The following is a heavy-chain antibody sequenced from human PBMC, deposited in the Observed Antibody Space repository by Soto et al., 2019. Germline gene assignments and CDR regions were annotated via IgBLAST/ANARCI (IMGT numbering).Heavy chain of an antibody. Sequence: SETLSLTCTVSGGSISSGGYYWSWIRQHPGKGLEWIGYIYYSGSTYYNPSLKSRVNISVDTSKNQFYLKLSSVTAADTAVYYCERDSTSPMAYCGGACTPKWSFDIWGRGPIVT. V-gene: IGHV4-31*03. CDR2: IYYSGST. CDR1: GGSISSGGYY. J-gene: IGHJ2*01. CDR3: ERDSTSPMAYCGGACTPKWSFDI. D-gene: IGHD2-21*02.